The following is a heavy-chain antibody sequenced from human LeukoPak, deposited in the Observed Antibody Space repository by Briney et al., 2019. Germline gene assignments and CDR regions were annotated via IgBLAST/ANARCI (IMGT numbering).Heavy chain of an antibody. CDR2: ISTTVGTT. J-gene: IGHJ4*02. V-gene: IGHV3-23*01. CDR1: GLTFSRYG. D-gene: IGHD1-14*01. CDR3: AKSGLNRFDY. Sequence: GGSLRLSCAASGLTFSRYGMSCVRQAPGSRLEWVSAISTTVGTTYYADSVRGRFTISRDNSRNTLYLQMNSLRAEDTAVYYCAKSGLNRFDYWGQGTLVTVSS.